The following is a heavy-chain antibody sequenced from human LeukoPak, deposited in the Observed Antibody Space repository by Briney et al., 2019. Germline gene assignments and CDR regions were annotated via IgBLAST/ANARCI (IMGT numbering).Heavy chain of an antibody. CDR1: GFTFSSYA. V-gene: IGHV3-11*01. J-gene: IGHJ6*02. Sequence: GGSLRLSCAASGFTFSSYAMSWIRQAPGKGLEWVSYISSSGSTIYYADSVKGRFTISRDNAKNSLYLQMNSLRAEDTAVYYCARASGHYYYGMDVWGQGTTVTVSS. D-gene: IGHD2-8*02. CDR3: ARASGHYYYGMDV. CDR2: ISSSGSTI.